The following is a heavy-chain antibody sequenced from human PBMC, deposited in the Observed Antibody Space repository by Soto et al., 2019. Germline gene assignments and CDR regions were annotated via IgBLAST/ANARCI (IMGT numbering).Heavy chain of an antibody. Sequence: QVQLVQSGPEVKKPGASVKVSCKTSGYTFTSFGIAWVRQAPGQGLEWMGWISTSKGNTNYAQKFQGRVTMTTDTPASTAYMELRSLRSDDTALYYCANRSPAFGFWGQGTLVTVSS. V-gene: IGHV1-18*01. CDR1: GYTFTSFG. J-gene: IGHJ4*02. CDR3: ANRSPAFGF. CDR2: ISTSKGNT.